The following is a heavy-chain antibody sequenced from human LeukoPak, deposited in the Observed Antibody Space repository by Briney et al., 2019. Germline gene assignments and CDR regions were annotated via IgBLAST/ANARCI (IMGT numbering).Heavy chain of an antibody. CDR3: ARPRYSSSWYSAFDI. D-gene: IGHD6-13*01. CDR2: IYSSGST. J-gene: IGHJ3*02. CDR1: GGSISSYY. Sequence: SETLSLTCTVSGGSISSYYWSWIRQPPGKGLEWIAYIYSSGSTNYNPSLKSRVTISVDASKNHFSLNLSSVTAADTAVYYCARPRYSSSWYSAFDIWGQGTMVTVSS. V-gene: IGHV4-59*01.